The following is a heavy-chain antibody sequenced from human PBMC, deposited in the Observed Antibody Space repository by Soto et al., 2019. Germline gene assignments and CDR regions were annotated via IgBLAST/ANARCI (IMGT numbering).Heavy chain of an antibody. CDR2: INHSGST. J-gene: IGHJ6*03. Sequence: SETLSLTCAVYGGSFSGYYWSWIRQPPGKGLEWIGEINHSGSTNHNPSLKSRVTISVDTSKNQFSLKLSSVTAADTAVYYCARGSGYYDFWSGYRRSYYMDVWGKGTTVTVSS. CDR3: ARGSGYYDFWSGYRRSYYMDV. CDR1: GGSFSGYY. D-gene: IGHD3-3*01. V-gene: IGHV4-34*01.